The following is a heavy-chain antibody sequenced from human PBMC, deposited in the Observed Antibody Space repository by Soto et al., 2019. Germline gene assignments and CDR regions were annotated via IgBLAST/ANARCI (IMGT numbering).Heavy chain of an antibody. D-gene: IGHD2-2*01. Sequence: GGSLRLSCAASGFTFSSYGMHWVRQAPGKGLEWVAVIWYDGSNKYYADSVKGRFTISRDNSKNTLYLQMNSLRAEDTAVYYCARGGYCSSTSCYVVGRDYYYYYMDVWGKGTTVTVSS. CDR1: GFTFSSYG. V-gene: IGHV3-33*01. J-gene: IGHJ6*03. CDR2: IWYDGSNK. CDR3: ARGGYCSSTSCYVVGRDYYYYYMDV.